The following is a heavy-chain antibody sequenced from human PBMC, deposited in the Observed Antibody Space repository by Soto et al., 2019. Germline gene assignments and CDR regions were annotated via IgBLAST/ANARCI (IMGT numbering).Heavy chain of an antibody. Sequence: TSETLSLTCTLPGGSISSYYWGWIRQPPGKGLEWIGYIYYSGSTNYNPSLKSRVTISVDTSKNQFSLKLSSVTAADTAVYYCARDEDDYVGGSTGRDVWDHGTTV. J-gene: IGHJ6*02. CDR1: GGSISSYY. CDR3: ARDEDDYVGGSTGRDV. V-gene: IGHV4-59*01. D-gene: IGHD3-16*01. CDR2: IYYSGST.